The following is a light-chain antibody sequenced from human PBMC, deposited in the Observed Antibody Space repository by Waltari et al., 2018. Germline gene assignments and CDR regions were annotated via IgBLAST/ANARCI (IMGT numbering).Light chain of an antibody. CDR2: SDN. CDR1: HSNIGANT. V-gene: IGLV1-44*01. CDR3: STWDVSLSGVL. Sequence: QPVLTQPPSASGTPGQRVTISCSGRHSNIGANTVKWYQQLPGTAPKLLIYSDNRRFSGVPDRFSASKSGTSASLAISGLQSEDEADYYCSTWDVSLSGVLFGEGTKLTVV. J-gene: IGLJ2*01.